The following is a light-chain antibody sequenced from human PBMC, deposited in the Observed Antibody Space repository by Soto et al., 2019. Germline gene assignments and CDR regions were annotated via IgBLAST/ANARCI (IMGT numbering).Light chain of an antibody. CDR2: ATS. CDR3: QQFDSPPRYT. V-gene: IGKV3-20*01. J-gene: IGKJ2*01. CDR1: QSVSSSL. Sequence: VLTQSPGTLSLSPGERATLSCTTSQSVSSSLLAWYQQKPGQAPRLLIYATSSRATGVPDRFSGSRSGTDFTLTISRLEPEDFAVYYCQQFDSPPRYTFGQGTRLEIK.